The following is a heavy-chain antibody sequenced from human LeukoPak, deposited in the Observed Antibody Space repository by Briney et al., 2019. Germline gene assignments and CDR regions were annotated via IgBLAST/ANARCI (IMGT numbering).Heavy chain of an antibody. CDR1: GFTFSSYG. J-gene: IGHJ3*02. V-gene: IGHV3-30*18. D-gene: IGHD6-19*01. CDR2: ISYDGSNK. Sequence: GGSLRLSCAASGFTFSSYGMHWVRQAPGKGLEWVAVISYDGSNKYYADSVKGRFTISRDNSKNTLYLQMNSLRAEDTAVYYCAKAYSSGWYGRAFDIWGQGTMVTVSS. CDR3: AKAYSSGWYGRAFDI.